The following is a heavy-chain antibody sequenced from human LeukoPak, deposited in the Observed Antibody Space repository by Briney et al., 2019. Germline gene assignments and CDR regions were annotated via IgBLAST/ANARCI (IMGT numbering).Heavy chain of an antibody. Sequence: SETLSLTCAVSGDSFSSHYWTWIRQPPGRGLEWIGRIYSSGSTYYNPSLKSRVTISLDTSNSQFSLRVTSVTAADTAVYFCARGKEMTAVAGYYSFDNWGLGTLVSVSS. V-gene: IGHV4-4*07. CDR2: IYSSGST. CDR1: GDSFSSHY. J-gene: IGHJ4*02. CDR3: ARGKEMTAVAGYYSFDN. D-gene: IGHD6-19*01.